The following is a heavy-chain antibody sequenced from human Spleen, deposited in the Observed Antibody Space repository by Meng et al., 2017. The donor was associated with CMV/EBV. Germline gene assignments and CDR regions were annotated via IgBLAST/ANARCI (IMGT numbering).Heavy chain of an antibody. CDR1: GASISSGNW. CDR2: IYHSGST. V-gene: IGHV4-4*02. Sequence: QVQLQQWGAGLFKPSETPSLTCAVYGASISSGNWWNWVRQPPGKGLEWIGDIYHSGSTNYNPSLKSRVTISVDKSKNQFSLKLSSVTAADTAMYYCARGGGCSSSSCDLDYWGQGGLVTVSS. J-gene: IGHJ4*02. CDR3: ARGGGCSSSSCDLDY. D-gene: IGHD2-2*01.